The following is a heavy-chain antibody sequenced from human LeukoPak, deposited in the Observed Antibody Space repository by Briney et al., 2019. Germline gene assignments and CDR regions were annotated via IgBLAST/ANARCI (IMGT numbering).Heavy chain of an antibody. Sequence: GSSVKVSCKASGGTFSSYAISWVRQAPGQGLEWMGRIIPIFGIANYAQKFQGRVTITADKSTSTAYMELSSLRSEDTAVYYCARDLGEGVDTATAPYYYYGMDVWGQGTTVTVSS. D-gene: IGHD5-18*01. CDR2: IIPIFGIA. CDR1: GGTFSSYA. V-gene: IGHV1-69*04. J-gene: IGHJ6*02. CDR3: ARDLGEGVDTATAPYYYYGMDV.